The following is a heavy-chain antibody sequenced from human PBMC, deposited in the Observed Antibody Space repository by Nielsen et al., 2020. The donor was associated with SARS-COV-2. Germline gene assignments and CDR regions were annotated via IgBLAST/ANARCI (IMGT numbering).Heavy chain of an antibody. D-gene: IGHD3-3*01. CDR1: GYTFTSYG. Sequence: ASVKVSCKASGYTFTSYGISWVRQAPGQGLEWMGWMNPNSGNTGYAQKFQGRVTMTRNTSISTAYMELSSLRSEDTAVYYCARGRRGYYDFWSGYYTGDYWGQGTLVTVSS. J-gene: IGHJ4*02. V-gene: IGHV1-8*02. CDR2: MNPNSGNT. CDR3: ARGRRGYYDFWSGYYTGDY.